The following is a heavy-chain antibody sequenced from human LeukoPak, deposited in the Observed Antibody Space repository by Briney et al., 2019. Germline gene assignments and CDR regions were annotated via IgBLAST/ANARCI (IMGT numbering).Heavy chain of an antibody. CDR3: ARVGDRYCSSTSCPILNYYYYYGMDV. CDR1: GGTFISYA. Sequence: SVKVSCKASGGTFISYAISWVRQAPGQGLEWMGRIIPILGIANYAQKFQGRVTITADKSTSTAYMELSSLRSEDTAVYYCARVGDRYCSSTSCPILNYYYYYGMDVWGQGTTVTVSS. V-gene: IGHV1-69*04. CDR2: IIPILGIA. J-gene: IGHJ6*02. D-gene: IGHD2-2*01.